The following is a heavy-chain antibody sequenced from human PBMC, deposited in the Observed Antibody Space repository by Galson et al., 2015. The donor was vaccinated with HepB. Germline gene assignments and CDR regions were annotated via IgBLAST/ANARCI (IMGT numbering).Heavy chain of an antibody. V-gene: IGHV4-39*01. D-gene: IGHD3-9*01. Sequence: ETLSLTCTVSGGSISSSSYYWGWIRQPPGKGLEWIGSIYYSGSTYYNPSLKSRVTISVDTSKNQFSLKLSSVTAADTAVYSCARHPQGYDILTGYYPYWYFHLWGRGTLVTVSS. CDR3: ARHPQGYDILTGYYPYWYFHL. CDR2: IYYSGST. CDR1: GGSISSSSYY. J-gene: IGHJ2*01.